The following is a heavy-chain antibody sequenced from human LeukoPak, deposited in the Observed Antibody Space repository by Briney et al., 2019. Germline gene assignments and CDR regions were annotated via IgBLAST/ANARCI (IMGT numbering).Heavy chain of an antibody. J-gene: IGHJ4*02. D-gene: IGHD7-27*01. CDR2: IYLRGNT. CDR3: ARSAVNWGPHVGFDY. Sequence: SETLSLTCAISGGSITSSNWWTWVRQPPGKGLEWVGEIYLRGNTNYNPSLESRVSISVDESKTQLSLRLESVTAADTAVYYCARSAVNWGPHVGFDYWGQGTLVTVSS. V-gene: IGHV4-4*02. CDR1: GGSITSSNW.